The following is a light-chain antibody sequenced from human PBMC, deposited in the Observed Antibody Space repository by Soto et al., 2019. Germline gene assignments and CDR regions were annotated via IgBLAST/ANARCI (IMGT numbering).Light chain of an antibody. CDR1: QDISSY. V-gene: IGKV1-16*02. CDR2: AAS. J-gene: IGKJ3*01. CDR3: QQYHSYPHT. Sequence: DIQMTQSPSSLSASVGDRVTITCRASQDISSYLAWFQQKPGKAPKSLIYAASNVQSGVPSKFSGSGSGTEFTLTISSLQPEDFATYYCQQYHSYPHTFGPGTKVDIK.